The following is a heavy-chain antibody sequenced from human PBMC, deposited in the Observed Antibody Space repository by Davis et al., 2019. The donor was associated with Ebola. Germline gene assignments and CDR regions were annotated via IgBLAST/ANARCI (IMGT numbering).Heavy chain of an antibody. D-gene: IGHD6-19*01. CDR1: GFTFSNAW. Sequence: PGGSLRLSCAASGFTFSNAWMTWVRQAPGKGLEWVGRIKSKTDGGTTAYAAPVKGRFSISRDDSKSVLYLQMNSLKSEDTGVYYCTTGAGIAVPGAGRKDWFDPWGQGTLVTVSS. CDR3: TTGAGIAVPGAGRKDWFDP. CDR2: IKSKTDGGTT. J-gene: IGHJ5*02. V-gene: IGHV3-15*01.